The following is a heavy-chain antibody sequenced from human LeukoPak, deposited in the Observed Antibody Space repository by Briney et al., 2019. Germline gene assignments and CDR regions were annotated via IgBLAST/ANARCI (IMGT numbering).Heavy chain of an antibody. Sequence: GGSLRLSCAASGFTFSDYYMSWLRQAPGKGLEWVSYISSSRSTIYYADSVKGRFTISRDNPKNTLYLQMKSLRAEDTAVYYCAKDQWDIVVVPTALFDYWGQGTLVTVSS. J-gene: IGHJ4*02. CDR3: AKDQWDIVVVPTALFDY. CDR1: GFTFSDYY. V-gene: IGHV3-11*01. CDR2: ISSSRSTI. D-gene: IGHD2-2*01.